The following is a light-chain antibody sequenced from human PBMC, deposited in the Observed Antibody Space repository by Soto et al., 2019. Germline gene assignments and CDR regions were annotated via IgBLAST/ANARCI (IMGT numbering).Light chain of an antibody. J-gene: IGKJ3*01. CDR1: QGISSY. CDR3: QQLNIYPFT. CDR2: AAS. V-gene: IGKV1-9*01. Sequence: IQLTQSPSSLSASVGYRVIMTCRASQGISSYLAWYQQKPGKDPTLLIYAASTLETGVPSRFSGSGSGTDFTLALSRLQPEDFEPYYCQQLNIYPFTFGPGTKVDI.